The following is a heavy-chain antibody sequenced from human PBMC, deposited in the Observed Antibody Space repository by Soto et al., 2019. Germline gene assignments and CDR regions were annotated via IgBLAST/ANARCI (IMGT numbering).Heavy chain of an antibody. CDR3: ERVAY. J-gene: IGHJ4*02. Sequence: GGSLRLSCVASGFTFSRYSINWFRQAPGKGLEWVSSISSGGNTKSYANSVKGRFTISRDNAKNSLYLEMNSLRPEDTAVYYCERVAYWGQGTMGTVSS. V-gene: IGHV3-21*06. CDR2: ISSGGNTK. CDR1: GFTFSRYS.